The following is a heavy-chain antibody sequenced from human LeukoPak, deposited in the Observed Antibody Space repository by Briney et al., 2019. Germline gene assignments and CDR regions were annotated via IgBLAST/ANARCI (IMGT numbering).Heavy chain of an antibody. CDR2: IKQDGGEK. CDR3: ARDLAGPPQEAFDI. J-gene: IGHJ3*02. Sequence: GGSLRLSCAASGLTFSSYWMSWVRQAPGKGLEWVDNIKQDGGEKHYVDSVTSRFTISRDNAKNSLYLQMNSLRADDTAVYYCARDLAGPPQEAFDIWGQGTMVTVSS. V-gene: IGHV3-7*01. CDR1: GLTFSSYW.